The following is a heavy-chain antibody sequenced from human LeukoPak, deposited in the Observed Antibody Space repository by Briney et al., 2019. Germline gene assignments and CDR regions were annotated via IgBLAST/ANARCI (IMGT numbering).Heavy chain of an antibody. CDR3: ARAFGCSGTSCHARWGYYYYAMDV. CDR1: ASTFSNDA. CDR2: VSYDETNK. D-gene: IGHD2-2*01. V-gene: IGHV3-30-3*01. Sequence: GGSLRLSCAASASTFSNDAVHWVRQAPGKGLEWVAVVSYDETNKYYADSVKGRFTISRDNSKNTVYLQMSSLRAEDTAMYYCARAFGCSGTSCHARWGYYYYAMDVWGQGTTVTVSS. J-gene: IGHJ6*02.